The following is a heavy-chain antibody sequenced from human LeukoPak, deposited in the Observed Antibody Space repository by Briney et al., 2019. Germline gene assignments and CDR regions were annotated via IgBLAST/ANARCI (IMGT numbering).Heavy chain of an antibody. CDR1: GYTFTGYY. CDR3: AREGPSSSSWYGWFDP. Sequence: ASAKVSCKASGYTFTGYYMHWVRQAPGQGLEWMGWINPNSGGTNYAQKFQGRVTMTRDTSISTAYMELSRLRSDDTAMYYCAREGPSSSSWYGWFDPWGQGTLVTVSS. V-gene: IGHV1-2*02. CDR2: INPNSGGT. J-gene: IGHJ5*02. D-gene: IGHD6-13*01.